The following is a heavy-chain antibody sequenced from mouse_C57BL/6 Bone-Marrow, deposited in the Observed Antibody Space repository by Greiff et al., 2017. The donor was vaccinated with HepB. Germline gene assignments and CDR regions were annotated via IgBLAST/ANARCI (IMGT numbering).Heavy chain of an antibody. CDR3: ARDGLNTPLDY. V-gene: IGHV5-16*01. CDR1: GFTFSDYY. CDR2: INYDGSST. J-gene: IGHJ2*01. D-gene: IGHD5-2*01. Sequence: VQLKESEGGLVQPGSSMKLSCTASGFTFSDYYMAWVRQVPEKGLEWVANINYDGSSTYYLDSLKSRFIISRDNAKNILYLQMSSLKSEDTATYYCARDGLNTPLDYWGQGTTLTVSS.